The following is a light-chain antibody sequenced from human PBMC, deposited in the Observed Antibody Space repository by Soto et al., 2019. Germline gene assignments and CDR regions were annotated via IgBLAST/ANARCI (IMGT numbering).Light chain of an antibody. CDR2: GTS. CDR3: QQYSNWPS. J-gene: IGKJ2*01. V-gene: IGKV3-15*01. Sequence: EIVMTQSPATLSVSPGERATLSCRASQSVSSNLAWYQQKPGQAPRLLIYGTSTRATGIPARFSGSGSGTEFTLTISSLQSKDFAIYYCQQYSNWPSFGQGTKLEIK. CDR1: QSVSSN.